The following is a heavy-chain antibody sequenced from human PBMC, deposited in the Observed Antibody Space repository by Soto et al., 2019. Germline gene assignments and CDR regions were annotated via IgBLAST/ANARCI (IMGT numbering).Heavy chain of an antibody. J-gene: IGHJ4*02. D-gene: IGHD6-13*01. V-gene: IGHV3-13*01. CDR3: ANSQEIGTHFFDS. CDR1: GFTFSGFD. CDR2: IGTAGDT. Sequence: EVQLVESGGNWVQPGGSLRLSCEASGFTFSGFDMHWVRQPTGKGLEWVSSIGTAGDTYYAVSVKGRFTISRDNAKNSLSLQMNSLRAGDMAVYLCANSQEIGTHFFDSWGQGTQVTVSS.